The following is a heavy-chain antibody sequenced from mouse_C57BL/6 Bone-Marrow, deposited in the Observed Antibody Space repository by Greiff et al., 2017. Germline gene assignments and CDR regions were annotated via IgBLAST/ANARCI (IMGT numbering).Heavy chain of an antibody. J-gene: IGHJ1*03. V-gene: IGHV5-4*03. Sequence: DVKLVASGGGLVKPGGSLKLSCAASGFTFSSYAMSWVRQTPEKRLEWVATISDGGSYTYYPDNVKGRFTISRDNAKNNLYLQMSHLKSEDTAMYYCARGRPANWDLYWYFDVWGTGTTVTVSS. CDR3: ARGRPANWDLYWYFDV. D-gene: IGHD4-1*01. CDR1: GFTFSSYA. CDR2: ISDGGSYT.